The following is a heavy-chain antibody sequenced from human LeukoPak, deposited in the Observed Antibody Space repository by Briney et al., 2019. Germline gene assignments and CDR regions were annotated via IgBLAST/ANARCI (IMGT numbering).Heavy chain of an antibody. CDR3: ARDYYNNYDVGF. J-gene: IGHJ4*02. D-gene: IGHD4-11*01. Sequence: GGSLRLSCAASGFTFHNFGMHWVRQAPGQGLEWLTFIQYDGNNKNYADSVKGRFTISRDNSKNTLYLQLNSLRTEDTAVYYCARDYYNNYDVGFWGQGTLVTVAS. CDR1: GFTFHNFG. V-gene: IGHV3-30*19. CDR2: IQYDGNNK.